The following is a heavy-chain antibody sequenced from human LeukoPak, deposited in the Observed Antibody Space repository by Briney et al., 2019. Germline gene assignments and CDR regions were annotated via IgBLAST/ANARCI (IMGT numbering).Heavy chain of an antibody. CDR1: GFTFSSYE. J-gene: IGHJ5*02. CDR2: ISSSGSTI. V-gene: IGHV3-48*03. D-gene: IGHD1-26*01. CDR3: ARDFGSSGSYDH. Sequence: PPILSCAATGFTFSSYEMNWVRQAQRKGLEWVSYISSSGSTIYYADSVKGRFTISRDNAKNSLYLQMNSLRAEDTAVYYCARDFGSSGSYDHWGQGTLVTVSS.